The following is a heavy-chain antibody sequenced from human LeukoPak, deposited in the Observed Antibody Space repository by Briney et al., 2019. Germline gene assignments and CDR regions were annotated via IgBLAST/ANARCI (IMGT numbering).Heavy chain of an antibody. J-gene: IGHJ4*02. CDR1: GFTFNNYA. V-gene: IGHV3-23*01. CDR2: IGGSTGNT. Sequence: GGSLRLSCAASGFTFNNYAMTWVRQAPGKGLEWVSVIGGSTGNTYYADSVKGRFTISRDNSKNTLYLQMNSLRAEDTAVYYCAKPLDYGDYSPLVYWGQGTLVTVSS. D-gene: IGHD4-17*01. CDR3: AKPLDYGDYSPLVY.